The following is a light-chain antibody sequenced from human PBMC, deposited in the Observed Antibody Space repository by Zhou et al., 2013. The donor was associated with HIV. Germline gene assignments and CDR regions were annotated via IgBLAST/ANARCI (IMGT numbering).Light chain of an antibody. CDR3: QQTTNWPRCS. J-gene: IGKJ2*04. V-gene: IGKV3D-20*02. Sequence: EIVLTQSPGTLSLSPGESVTLSCRASQSLSSNYLAWYQQRPGQAPRLLIYGASSRATGIPDRFSGSGSGTDFTLTISRLEPEDFAVYYCQQTTNWPRCSFGQGTKLEI. CDR2: GAS. CDR1: QSLSSNY.